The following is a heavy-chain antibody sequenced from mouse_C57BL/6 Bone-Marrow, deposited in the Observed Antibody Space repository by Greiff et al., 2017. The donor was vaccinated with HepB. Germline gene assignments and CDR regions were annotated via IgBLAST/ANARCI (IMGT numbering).Heavy chain of an antibody. J-gene: IGHJ2*01. CDR3: ARHMVTPYYFDY. CDR2: ISGGGGNT. V-gene: IGHV5-9*01. CDR1: GFTFSSYT. D-gene: IGHD2-2*01. Sequence: EVKLQESGGGLVKPGGSLKLSCAASGFTFSSYTMSWVRQTPEKRLEWVATISGGGGNTYYPDSVKGRFTISRDNAKNTLYLQMSSLRSEDTALYYCARHMVTPYYFDYWGQGTTLTVSS.